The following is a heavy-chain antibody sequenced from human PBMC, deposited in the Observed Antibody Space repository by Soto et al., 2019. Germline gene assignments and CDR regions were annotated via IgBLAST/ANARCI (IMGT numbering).Heavy chain of an antibody. V-gene: IGHV4-59*12. CDR1: DDSIIPYY. J-gene: IGHJ3*02. CDR3: GRTRRGRYMGGARGFDI. D-gene: IGHD1-20*01. CDR2: IYYNGGT. Sequence: PSETLSLTCTFSDDSIIPYYWTWIRQPPGKGLEWVGYIYYNGGTSYNPSLKSRVTISVDKSKNQFSLKLSSVTAADTAVYYCGRTRRGRYMGGARGFDIWGQGTMVTVSS.